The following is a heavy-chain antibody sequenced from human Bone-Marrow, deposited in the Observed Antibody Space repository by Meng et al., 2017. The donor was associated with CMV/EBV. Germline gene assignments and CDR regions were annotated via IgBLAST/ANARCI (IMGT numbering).Heavy chain of an antibody. CDR2: ITTGSST. J-gene: IGHJ3*01. Sequence: GGSLRLSCAASGFTVSSNEMSWVRQAPGKGLEWISNITTGSSTPYAASVKGRFTISRDQANNTLYLQMDTLRAEDPAMYYCTRDAPGGYYFVNAFDFWGQGTMVTVSS. CDR1: GFTVSSNE. CDR3: TRDAPGGYYFVNAFDF. V-gene: IGHV3-48*01. D-gene: IGHD5-12*01.